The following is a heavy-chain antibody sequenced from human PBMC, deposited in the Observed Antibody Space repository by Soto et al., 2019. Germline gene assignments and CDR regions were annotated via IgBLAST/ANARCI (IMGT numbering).Heavy chain of an antibody. Sequence: SETLSLTCTVSGGSISSYYWSWIRQPPGKGLEWIGYIYYSGSTNYNPSLKSRVTISVDTSKNQFSLKLSSVTAADTAVYYCESIRYLGYFINGLCSYEAFDYWCQGILVTVS. CDR3: ESIRYLGYFINGLCSYEAFDY. J-gene: IGHJ4*02. CDR1: GGSISSYY. CDR2: IYYSGST. D-gene: IGHD2-8*01. V-gene: IGHV4-59*08.